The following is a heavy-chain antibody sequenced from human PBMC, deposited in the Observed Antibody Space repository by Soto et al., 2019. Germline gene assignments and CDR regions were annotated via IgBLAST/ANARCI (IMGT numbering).Heavy chain of an antibody. J-gene: IGHJ6*02. CDR1: GESVGRGTNY. D-gene: IGHD2-8*01. CDR2: IFDAATT. Sequence: QVQLQESGPGLMKPSGTLSLICSVSGESVGRGTNYWSWVRQAPGRGLEWIGYIFDAATTNYNPSFERRVSISLDAAKNQVSLKLTSVTAADTAIYYCARDRRCRADGVIYYYGMEVWGQGTSVTVSS. V-gene: IGHV4-61*01. CDR3: ARDRRCRADGVIYYYGMEV.